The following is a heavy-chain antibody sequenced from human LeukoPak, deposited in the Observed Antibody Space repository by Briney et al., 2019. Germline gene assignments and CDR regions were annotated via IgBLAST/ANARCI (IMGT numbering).Heavy chain of an antibody. J-gene: IGHJ3*02. Sequence: PGGSLRLSCAASGFTFSSYGMHWVRQAPGKGLEWVSSISSSSSYIYYADSVKGRFTISRDNAKNSLYLQMNSLRAEDTAVYYCARDLGLWLVQSAFDIWGQGTMVTVSS. CDR2: ISSSSSYI. CDR3: ARDLGLWLVQSAFDI. V-gene: IGHV3-21*01. D-gene: IGHD6-19*01. CDR1: GFTFSSYG.